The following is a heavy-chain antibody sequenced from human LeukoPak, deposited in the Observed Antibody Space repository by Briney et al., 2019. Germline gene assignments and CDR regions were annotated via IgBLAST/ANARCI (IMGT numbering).Heavy chain of an antibody. CDR2: ISGSGGST. CDR1: GFAFSSYA. Sequence: AGGSLRLSCAASGFAFSSYAMGWVRQAPGKGLEWVSAISGSGGSTYYADSVKGRFTISRDNSKNTLYLQMNSLRAEDTAVYYCANWPDACDIWGQGTMVTVSS. J-gene: IGHJ3*02. V-gene: IGHV3-23*01. CDR3: ANWPDACDI.